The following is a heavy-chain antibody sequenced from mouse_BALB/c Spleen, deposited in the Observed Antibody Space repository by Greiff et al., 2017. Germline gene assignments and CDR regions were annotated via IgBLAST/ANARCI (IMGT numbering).Heavy chain of an antibody. V-gene: IGHV1-82*01. CDR1: GYAFSSSW. CDR3: ARWNYYGSSYDAMDY. J-gene: IGHJ4*01. Sequence: QVQLQQSGPELVKPGASVKISCKASGYAFSSSWMNWVKQRPGQGLEWIGRIYPGDGDTNYNGKFKGKATLTADKSSSTAYMQLSSLTSVDSAVYFCARWNYYGSSYDAMDYWGQGTSVTVSS. CDR2: IYPGDGDT. D-gene: IGHD1-1*01.